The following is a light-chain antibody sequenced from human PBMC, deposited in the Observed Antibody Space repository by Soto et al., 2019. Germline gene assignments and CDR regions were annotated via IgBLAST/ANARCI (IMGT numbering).Light chain of an antibody. CDR1: SDDIGAYDR. Sequence: QSALTQPASVSGSPGQSITISCTGTSDDIGAYDRVSWFQQYPGEAPKIIIYEGSKRPSGVSNRFSGSKSGNTASLTISGLQAEDEAHYYCCSYVGSDTYVIFGGGTKVTVL. CDR2: EGS. J-gene: IGLJ2*01. V-gene: IGLV2-23*01. CDR3: CSYVGSDTYVI.